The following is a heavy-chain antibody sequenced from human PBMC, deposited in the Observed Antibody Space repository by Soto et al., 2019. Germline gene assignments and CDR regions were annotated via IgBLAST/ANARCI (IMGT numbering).Heavy chain of an antibody. CDR2: IYWDDDK. CDR3: AHSPQTVWWLPNYFDY. D-gene: IGHD5-12*01. V-gene: IGHV2-5*02. CDR1: GFSLSTSGVG. Sequence: QITLKESGPTLVKPTQTLTLTCTFSGFSLSTSGVGVGWIRQPPGKALEWLALIYWDDDKRYSPSLKSRLTITKDTSKNPVVLTMTNMDPVDTATYYCAHSPQTVWWLPNYFDYWGQGTLVTVSS. J-gene: IGHJ4*02.